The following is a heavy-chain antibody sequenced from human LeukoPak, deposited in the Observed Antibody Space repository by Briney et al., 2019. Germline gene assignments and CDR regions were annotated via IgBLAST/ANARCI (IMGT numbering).Heavy chain of an antibody. D-gene: IGHD5-18*01. CDR3: AKVIGYSYGCVDY. J-gene: IGHJ4*02. V-gene: IGHV3-23*01. CDR1: GFTFRSYA. CDR2: ISGSGGST. Sequence: GGSLTLSCAASGFTFRSYAMSWVRQAPGEGLEWVAAISGSGGSTYCADSVKRRLTISRDNSKNTLYLQMNRLRAEDTAVYYCAKVIGYSYGCVDYWGQGTLVTVSS.